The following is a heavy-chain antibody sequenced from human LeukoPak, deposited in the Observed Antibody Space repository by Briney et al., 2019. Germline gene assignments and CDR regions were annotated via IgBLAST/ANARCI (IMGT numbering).Heavy chain of an antibody. J-gene: IGHJ5*02. V-gene: IGHV3-23*01. CDR1: GFTFSSYS. D-gene: IGHD3-10*01. Sequence: PGGSLRLSCAASGFTFSSYSMNWVRQAPGKGLEWVSAISGSDDSKTYYAASVKGRFTISRDNSKNTVFLQMNSLRAEDTAMYYCARVGEGELGNWFDPWGQGTLVTVSS. CDR2: ISGSDDSKT. CDR3: ARVGEGELGNWFDP.